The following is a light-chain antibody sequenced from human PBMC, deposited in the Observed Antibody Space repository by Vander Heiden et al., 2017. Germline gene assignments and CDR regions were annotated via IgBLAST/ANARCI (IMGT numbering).Light chain of an antibody. CDR2: WAS. CDR1: QSVLYSSNNKNY. Sequence: DIVMTQSPDSLAVSLGERATINCKSSQSVLYSSNNKNYLAWYQQKPGQPPKLLIYWASTRESGVPDRFSGSGSGTDFTLTISSLQAEDVAVYYCQQNDSTRTFGQGTKVEIK. J-gene: IGKJ1*01. CDR3: QQNDSTRT. V-gene: IGKV4-1*01.